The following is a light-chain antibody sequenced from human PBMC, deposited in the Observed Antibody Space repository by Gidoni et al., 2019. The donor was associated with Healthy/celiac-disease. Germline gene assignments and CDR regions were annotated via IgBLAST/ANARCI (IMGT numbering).Light chain of an antibody. Sequence: PALTQPAYVSGSPGPSITIFCTGTSSDVGSYNLVSWYQQHPGKAPKLMIYEGSKRPSGVSNRFSGSKSGNTASLTISGLQAEDEADYYCCSYAGSSTFVVFGGGTKLTVL. J-gene: IGLJ2*01. CDR1: SSDVGSYNL. V-gene: IGLV2-23*03. CDR3: CSYAGSSTFVV. CDR2: EGS.